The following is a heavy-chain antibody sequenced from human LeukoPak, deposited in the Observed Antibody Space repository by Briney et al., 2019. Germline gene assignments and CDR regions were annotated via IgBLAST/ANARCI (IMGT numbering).Heavy chain of an antibody. D-gene: IGHD6-19*01. CDR1: GYTFTTYY. Sequence: GASVKVSCKASGYTFTTYYIHWVRQAPGQGLEWMGRINLSGGTTTYAQKFQGRVTMTRDTSTSTVHMELNSLRSEDTAVYYCASHSSGWQQTYFDYWGQGTLVTVSS. J-gene: IGHJ4*02. V-gene: IGHV1-46*01. CDR3: ASHSSGWQQTYFDY. CDR2: INLSGGTT.